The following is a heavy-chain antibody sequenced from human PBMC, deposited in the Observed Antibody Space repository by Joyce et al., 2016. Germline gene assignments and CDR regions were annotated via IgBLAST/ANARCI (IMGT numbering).Heavy chain of an antibody. J-gene: IGHJ3*02. CDR3: ARDPATYYYGSGSYRGPFDI. CDR1: GDFISSFY. V-gene: IGHV4-4*07. Sequence: QVQLQESGPGLVKPSETLSLTCTVSGDFISSFYWSWIRQPAGKGLEWIGRMDTSGGTIYSPSLTSRVTMSADTSKNQFSLNLNSVTAADTAVYYCARDPATYYYGSGSYRGPFDIWGQGTTVTVSS. CDR2: MDTSGGT. D-gene: IGHD3-10*01.